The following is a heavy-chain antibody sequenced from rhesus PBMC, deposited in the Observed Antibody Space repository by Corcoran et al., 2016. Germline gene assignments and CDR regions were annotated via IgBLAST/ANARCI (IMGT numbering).Heavy chain of an antibody. CDR2: IGCRRGTT. V-gene: IGHV4-65*01. J-gene: IGHJ4*01. CDR1: GGSVSSSNW. D-gene: IGHD5-42*01. CDR3: ARGYSGFNY. Sequence: QVQLQESGPGLVKPSETLSLTCAVSGGSVSSSNWWSWIRQPPGKGLEWIGYIGCRRGTTYYNPPLKSRVTSSAATSKNQFSLKLSSVTAAATAVYYCARGYSGFNYWGQGVLVTVSS.